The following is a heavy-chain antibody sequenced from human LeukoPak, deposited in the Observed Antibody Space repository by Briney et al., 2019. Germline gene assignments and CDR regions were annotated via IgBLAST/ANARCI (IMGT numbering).Heavy chain of an antibody. CDR1: GFTFSSYW. V-gene: IGHV4-34*01. D-gene: IGHD2-2*01. CDR3: ARGGYCSSTSCYTNWFDP. CDR2: INHSGST. Sequence: GSLRLSCAASGFTFSSYWMSWVRQAPGKGLEWIGEINHSGSTNYNPSLKSRVTISVDTSENQFSLKLSSVTAADTAVYYCARGGYCSSTSCYTNWFDPWGQGTLVTVSS. J-gene: IGHJ5*02.